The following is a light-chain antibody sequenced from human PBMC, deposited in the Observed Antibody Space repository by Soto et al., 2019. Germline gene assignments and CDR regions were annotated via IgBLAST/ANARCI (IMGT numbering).Light chain of an antibody. V-gene: IGKV3-20*01. CDR3: QQYGSSPHT. J-gene: IGKJ2*01. Sequence: EIVLTQSPGTLSLSPGERATLSCRASQSVSSSYLAWYQHKPGQAPRLLIYGASSRATGIPDRFSGSGSGTDFTLTISRLEPEDFALYYCQQYGSSPHTFGQRTKLDIK. CDR2: GAS. CDR1: QSVSSSY.